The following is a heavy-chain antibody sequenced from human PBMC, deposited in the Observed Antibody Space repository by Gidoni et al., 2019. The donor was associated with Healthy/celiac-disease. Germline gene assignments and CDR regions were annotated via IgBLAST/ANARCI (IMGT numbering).Heavy chain of an antibody. CDR2: ISSSSSTI. CDR3: ARDRYHYYYYGRDV. J-gene: IGHJ6*02. D-gene: IGHD2-15*01. Sequence: EVQLVESGGGLVQPGGSLRLSCAASGFTFSSYSMNWVRQAPGKGLEWVSYISSSSSTIYYADSVKGRFTISRDNAKNSLYLQMNSLRAEDTAVYYCARDRYHYYYYGRDVWGQGTTVTVSS. V-gene: IGHV3-48*01. CDR1: GFTFSSYS.